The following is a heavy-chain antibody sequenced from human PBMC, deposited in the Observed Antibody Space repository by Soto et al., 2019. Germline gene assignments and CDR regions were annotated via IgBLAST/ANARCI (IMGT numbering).Heavy chain of an antibody. CDR3: VRGTTEWRGKDY. CDR2: ICMNGAAT. D-gene: IGHD2-2*01. Sequence: DVQLVESGGGLIQPGGSLRLSCAASGFTFRIHCMHWVRQGPGKGLVWVSRICMNGAATAYADSVRGRFTISRDDAEDTLSLQMNSLRDEDTAVYYCVRGTTEWRGKDYWGQGTLVTVSP. J-gene: IGHJ4*02. V-gene: IGHV3-74*01. CDR1: GFTFRIHC.